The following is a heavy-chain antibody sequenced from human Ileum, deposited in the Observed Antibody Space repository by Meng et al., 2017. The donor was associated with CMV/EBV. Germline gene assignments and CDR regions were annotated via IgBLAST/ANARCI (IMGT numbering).Heavy chain of an antibody. CDR1: GGFISNDKYY. Sequence: QLQLQESGPGRVKPSEALSLTCTVSGGFISNDKYYWGWIRQPPGKGLEWIGSIYYTGSTFYTPSLKSRVTISLDTSKNQFSLNLTSVTTADTAVYYCARHFDSGWSDYWGQGNLVTVSS. V-gene: IGHV4-39*01. CDR2: IYYTGST. CDR3: ARHFDSGWSDY. J-gene: IGHJ4*02. D-gene: IGHD6-19*01.